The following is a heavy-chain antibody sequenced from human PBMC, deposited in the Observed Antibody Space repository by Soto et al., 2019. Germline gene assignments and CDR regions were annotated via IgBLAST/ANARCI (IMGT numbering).Heavy chain of an antibody. V-gene: IGHV4-59*02. Sequence: SETLSLTCTVSGGSVSSDYWSWIRQPPGKGLEWIGFIFYRATINYNPSLQSRVTISVDTSKNHFSLRLRSVTAADTAIYYCARANGAYGSFDFWGQGSLVTVST. CDR2: IFYRATI. CDR3: ARANGAYGSFDF. D-gene: IGHD2-8*01. CDR1: GGSVSSDY. J-gene: IGHJ4*02.